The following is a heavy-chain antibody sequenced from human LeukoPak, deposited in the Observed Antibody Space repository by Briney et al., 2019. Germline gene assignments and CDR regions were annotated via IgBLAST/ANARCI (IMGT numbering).Heavy chain of an antibody. D-gene: IGHD6-19*01. V-gene: IGHV1-24*01. CDR3: ATSGYSSGWYDRH. J-gene: IGHJ4*02. Sequence: ASVKVSCKVSGHTLTELSMHWVRQAPGKGLEWMGGFDPEDGETIYAQKFQGRVTMTEDTSTDTAYMELSSLRSEDTAVYYCATSGYSSGWYDRHWGQGTLVTVSS. CDR1: GHTLTELS. CDR2: FDPEDGET.